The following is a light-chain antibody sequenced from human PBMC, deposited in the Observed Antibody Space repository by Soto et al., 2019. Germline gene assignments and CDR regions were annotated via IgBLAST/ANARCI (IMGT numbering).Light chain of an antibody. Sequence: QSALTQPASVSGSPGQSITISCTGTSSDVGGYNYVSWYQQYPGKAPKLMIYDVNNRPSGVSNRFSGSKSGNTASLTISGLQAEDEADYYCSSYTTSSTRVFGGGTKVTVL. CDR3: SSYTTSSTRV. CDR1: SSDVGGYNY. J-gene: IGLJ2*01. V-gene: IGLV2-14*01. CDR2: DVN.